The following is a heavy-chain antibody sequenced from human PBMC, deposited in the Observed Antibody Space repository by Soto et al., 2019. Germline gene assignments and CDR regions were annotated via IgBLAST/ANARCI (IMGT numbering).Heavy chain of an antibody. CDR3: ARDYDILTGYFPIYYMDV. Sequence: ASVKVSCKASGYTFTSYGISWVRQAPGQGLEWMGWISAYNGNTNYAQKLQGRVTMTTDKSTSTAYMELGSLSSDDTAVYYCARDYDILTGYFPIYYMDVWGKGTTVTVSS. D-gene: IGHD3-9*01. V-gene: IGHV1-18*01. CDR1: GYTFTSYG. CDR2: ISAYNGNT. J-gene: IGHJ6*03.